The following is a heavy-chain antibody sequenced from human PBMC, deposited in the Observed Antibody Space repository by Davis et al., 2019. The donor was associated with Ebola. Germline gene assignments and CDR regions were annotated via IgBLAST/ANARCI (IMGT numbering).Heavy chain of an antibody. Sequence: ASVKVSCKASGGTFSSYAISWVRQAPGQGLEWMGWMNPNSGNTGYAQKFQGRVTMTEDTSTDTAYMELSSLRSEDTAVYYWATALGPLQQLVPTDYWGQGTLVTASS. CDR1: GGTFSSYA. J-gene: IGHJ4*02. CDR2: MNPNSGNT. V-gene: IGHV1-8*02. D-gene: IGHD6-13*01. CDR3: ATALGPLQQLVPTDY.